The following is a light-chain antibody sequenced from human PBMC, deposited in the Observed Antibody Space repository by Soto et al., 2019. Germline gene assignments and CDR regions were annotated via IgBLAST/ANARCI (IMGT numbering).Light chain of an antibody. Sequence: DIQMTQSPSTLSASVGDRVTITCRASQSITNWLAWYQHKPGKAPRLLIYMASSLESGVPSRFSGSGAETEFTLTISSLQPDDFATYYCLQYNFYPYTFGQGTKREIK. J-gene: IGKJ2*01. CDR1: QSITNW. CDR3: LQYNFYPYT. CDR2: MAS. V-gene: IGKV1-5*03.